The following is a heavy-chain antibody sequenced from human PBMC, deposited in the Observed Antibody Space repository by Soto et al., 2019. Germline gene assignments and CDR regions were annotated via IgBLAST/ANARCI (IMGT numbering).Heavy chain of an antibody. CDR2: INSDGSST. D-gene: IGHD3-22*01. Sequence: GGSLRLSCAASGFTFSSYWMHWVRQAPGKGLVWVSRINSDGSSTSYADSVKGRFTISRDNAKNTLYLQMNSLRAEDTAVYYCARETGRYYDSSGYPWRYFDYWGQGTLVTVSS. V-gene: IGHV3-74*01. CDR1: GFTFSSYW. J-gene: IGHJ4*02. CDR3: ARETGRYYDSSGYPWRYFDY.